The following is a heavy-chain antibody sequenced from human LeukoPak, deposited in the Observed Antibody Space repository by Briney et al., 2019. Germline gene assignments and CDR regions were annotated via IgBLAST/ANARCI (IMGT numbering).Heavy chain of an antibody. Sequence: GGSLRLSCEASGFTFSSYAMSWVRQAPGKRLEWVSVISGSGDSAFYADSVKGQFTISRDNSKNTLYLQMNSLRVEDTAVYYCASRARIVVVPAAVSNWFDPWGQGTLVTVSS. CDR1: GFTFSSYA. J-gene: IGHJ5*02. CDR2: ISGSGDSA. V-gene: IGHV3-23*01. CDR3: ASRARIVVVPAAVSNWFDP. D-gene: IGHD2-2*01.